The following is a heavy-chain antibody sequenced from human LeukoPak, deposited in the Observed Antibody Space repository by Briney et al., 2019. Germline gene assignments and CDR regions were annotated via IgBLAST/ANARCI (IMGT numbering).Heavy chain of an antibody. J-gene: IGHJ5*02. Sequence: SVKVSCKASGGTFSSYAISWVRQAPGQGLEWMGRIIPILGIANCAQKFQGRVTITADKSTSTAYMELSSLRSEDTAVYYCARERGVVPAAQFDPWGQGTLVTVSS. V-gene: IGHV1-69*04. CDR2: IIPILGIA. CDR1: GGTFSSYA. CDR3: ARERGVVPAAQFDP. D-gene: IGHD2-2*01.